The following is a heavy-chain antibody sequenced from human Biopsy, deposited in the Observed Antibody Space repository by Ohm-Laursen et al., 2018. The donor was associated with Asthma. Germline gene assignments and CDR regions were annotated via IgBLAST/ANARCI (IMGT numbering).Heavy chain of an antibody. CDR2: VYWTGST. CDR1: GGSISSFY. Sequence: SETLSLTCSVYGGSISSFYWSWIRQSPAKGLEWMGNVYWTGSTNYNPSLKSRITMSVDTSKNQMFLELTSVTAADTAIYYCVRAVRNEQWLAPFDYWGQGKPVTVSS. CDR3: VRAVRNEQWLAPFDY. V-gene: IGHV4-59*01. D-gene: IGHD6-19*01. J-gene: IGHJ4*02.